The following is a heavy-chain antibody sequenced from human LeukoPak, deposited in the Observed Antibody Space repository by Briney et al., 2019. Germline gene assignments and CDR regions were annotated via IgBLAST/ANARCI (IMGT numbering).Heavy chain of an antibody. CDR3: ARDLRTLRYFDLRDY. CDR2: ISSSSSYI. J-gene: IGHJ4*02. D-gene: IGHD3-9*01. CDR1: GFSFSSYT. Sequence: PGGSLRLSCAASGFSFSSYTMNWVRQAPGKGLEWVSSISSSSSYIYYADSVKGRFTISRDNVKNSLYLQMNSLRAEDTAVYYCARDLRTLRYFDLRDYWGQGTLVTVSS. V-gene: IGHV3-21*01.